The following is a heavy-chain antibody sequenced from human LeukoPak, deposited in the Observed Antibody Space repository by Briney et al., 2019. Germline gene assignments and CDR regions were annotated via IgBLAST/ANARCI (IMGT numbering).Heavy chain of an antibody. CDR3: ARERYYYGSGSYYGPYYYYGMDV. V-gene: IGHV4-34*01. CDR2: INHSGST. D-gene: IGHD3-10*01. CDR1: GGSFSGYY. Sequence: SETLSLTCAVYGGSFSGYYWSRIRQPPGKGLEWIGEINHSGSTNYNPSLKSRVTISVDTSKNQFSLKLSSVTAADTAVYYCARERYYYGSGSYYGPYYYYGMDVWGQGTTVTVSS. J-gene: IGHJ6*02.